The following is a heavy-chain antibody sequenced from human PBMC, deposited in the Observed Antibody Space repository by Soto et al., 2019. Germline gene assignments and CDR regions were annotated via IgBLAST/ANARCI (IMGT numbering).Heavy chain of an antibody. Sequence: QVQLVESGGGGVQPGRSLRLSCAASGFTFSSYVMHWVRQAPGKGLEWVAVISYDGSNKYYADSVKGRFTISRDNSKNTLYLQMNSLRAEDTAVYYCARHSVGGLLLYYFDYWGQGTLVTVSS. D-gene: IGHD1-26*01. J-gene: IGHJ4*02. CDR3: ARHSVGGLLLYYFDY. CDR2: ISYDGSNK. V-gene: IGHV3-30-3*01. CDR1: GFTFSSYV.